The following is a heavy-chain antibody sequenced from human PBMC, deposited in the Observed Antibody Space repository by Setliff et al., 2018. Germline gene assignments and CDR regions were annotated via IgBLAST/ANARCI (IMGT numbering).Heavy chain of an antibody. CDR2: VFPSGAT. V-gene: IGHV4-59*01. D-gene: IGHD2-15*01. J-gene: IGHJ4*02. CDR1: GDSMSGAS. CDR3: AKGGTYRYFDY. Sequence: SETLSLTCTVSGDSMSGASIWSWIRQPPGKGLEFMGYVFPSGATKYDPSLKSRLTISVDTPKNQFSLKLTSVTAADTAVYFCAKGGTYRYFDYWGQGTLVTV.